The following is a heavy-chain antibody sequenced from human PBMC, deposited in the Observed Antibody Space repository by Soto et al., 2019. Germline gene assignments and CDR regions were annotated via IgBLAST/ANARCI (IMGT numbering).Heavy chain of an antibody. CDR1: GYTFTNYH. Sequence: ASVKVSCKASGYTFTNYHILWVRQATGQGLEWMGWMHPKTGDTGYAQKFHGRVTMTRDPSIIAAYMELSGLRPEDTAVYYCARGGGGRWYSGDYWGQGTLVTVSS. D-gene: IGHD6-13*01. J-gene: IGHJ4*02. CDR3: ARGGGGRWYSGDY. V-gene: IGHV1-8*01. CDR2: MHPKTGDT.